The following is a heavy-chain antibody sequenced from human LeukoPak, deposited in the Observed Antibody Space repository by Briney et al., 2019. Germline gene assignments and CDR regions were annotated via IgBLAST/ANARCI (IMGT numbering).Heavy chain of an antibody. CDR3: AKDYTGYFGMDV. CDR1: GFTFSSYG. V-gene: IGHV3-30*18. CDR2: ISFDGSNK. J-gene: IGHJ6*02. Sequence: GGSLSLSCAASGFTFSSYGMHWVRQAPGKGLEWVAVISFDGSNKFYTESVKGRCTISRDNAMNTVYLQMSSLRAEDTAVYYCAKDYTGYFGMDVWGQGTTVTVSS.